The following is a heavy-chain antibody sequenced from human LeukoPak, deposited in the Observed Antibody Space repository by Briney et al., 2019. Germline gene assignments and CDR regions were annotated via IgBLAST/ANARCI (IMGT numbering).Heavy chain of an antibody. V-gene: IGHV3-72*01. Sequence: GGSLRLSCAASGFTFSDHHMDWVRQAPGKGLEWVGRSKDKTNKYTTVYAASVKGRFTISRDDSKKSVYLQMNSLKTEDTAVYYCAKKRSGSNYPFDYWGQGTLVTVSS. CDR3: AKKRSGSNYPFDY. D-gene: IGHD1-26*01. CDR1: GFTFSDHH. J-gene: IGHJ4*02. CDR2: SKDKTNKYTT.